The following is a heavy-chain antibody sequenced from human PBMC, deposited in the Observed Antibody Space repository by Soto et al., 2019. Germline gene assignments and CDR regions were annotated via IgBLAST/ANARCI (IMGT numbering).Heavy chain of an antibody. Sequence: QVQLVQSGAEVKKPGASVKVSCKASGYTFTSYDINWVRQATGQGLEWMGWMNPNSGNTGYAQKFQGRVTMTRNTSISTAYMELSSLRSEDTAVYYCARVSMSGYYDSRNYFDYWGQGTLVTVSS. D-gene: IGHD3-22*01. CDR1: GYTFTSYD. J-gene: IGHJ4*02. CDR2: MNPNSGNT. V-gene: IGHV1-8*01. CDR3: ARVSMSGYYDSRNYFDY.